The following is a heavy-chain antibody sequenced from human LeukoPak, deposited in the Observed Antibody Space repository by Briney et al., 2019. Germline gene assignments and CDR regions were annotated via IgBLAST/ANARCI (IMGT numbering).Heavy chain of an antibody. CDR3: ASRIAARRPPDC. D-gene: IGHD6-6*01. CDR1: GGSFSGYY. J-gene: IGHJ4*02. V-gene: IGHV4-34*01. Sequence: SETLSLTCAVYGGSFSGYYWSWIRQPPGKGLEWIGEINHSGSTNYNPSLKSRVTISVDTSKNQFSLKLSSVTAADTAVYYCASRIAARRPPDCWGQGTLVTVSS. CDR2: INHSGST.